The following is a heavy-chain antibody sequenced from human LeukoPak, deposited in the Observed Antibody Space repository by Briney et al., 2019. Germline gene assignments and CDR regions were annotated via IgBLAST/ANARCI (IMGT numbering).Heavy chain of an antibody. CDR2: ITSSSSYI. CDR3: ARGRGIAAAGTSLDY. J-gene: IGHJ4*02. CDR1: GFTFSSYS. Sequence: PGGSLRLSCAASGFTFSSYSMNWVRQAPGKGLEWVSSITSSSSYIYYADSVKGRFTISRDNAKNSLYLQMNSLRAEDTAVHYCARGRGIAAAGTSLDYWGQGTLVTVSS. D-gene: IGHD6-13*01. V-gene: IGHV3-21*01.